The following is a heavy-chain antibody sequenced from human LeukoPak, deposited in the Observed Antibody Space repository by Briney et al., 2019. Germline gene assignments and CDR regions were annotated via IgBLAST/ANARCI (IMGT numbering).Heavy chain of an antibody. D-gene: IGHD6-19*01. CDR1: GGSISSSSYY. J-gene: IGHJ4*02. V-gene: IGHV4-39*01. CDR3: ARRRSVATDY. Sequence: PSETLSVTCTVSGGSISSSSYYWGWIRQPPGKGLEWIGSIYYSGSTYYNPSLKSRVTISVDTSKNQFSLKLSSVTAADTAVYYCARRRSVATDYWGQGTLVTVSS. CDR2: IYYSGST.